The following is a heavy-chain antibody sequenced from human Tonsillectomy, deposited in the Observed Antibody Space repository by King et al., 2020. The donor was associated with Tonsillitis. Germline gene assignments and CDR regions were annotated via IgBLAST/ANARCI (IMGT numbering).Heavy chain of an antibody. D-gene: IGHD3-10*01. CDR3: AKDLGRGYYYYNMDV. J-gene: IGHJ6*02. CDR1: GFTFSSYG. CDR2: ISYDGSNK. Sequence: VQLVESGGGVVQPGRSLRLSCAASGFTFSSYGMHWVRQAPGKGLEWVAVISYDGSNKYYADSVKGRFTISRDNSKNTLYLQMNSLRAEDTAVYYCAKDLGRGYYYYNMDVWGQGTTVTVSS. V-gene: IGHV3-30*18.